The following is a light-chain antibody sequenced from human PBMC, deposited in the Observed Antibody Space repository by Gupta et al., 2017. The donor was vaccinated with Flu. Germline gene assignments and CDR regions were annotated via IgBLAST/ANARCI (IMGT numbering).Light chain of an antibody. Sequence: ITSSCTGTSSDVGTYNQVSRYQQHPGKAPKLMMFEVSNRPSGVSNRFSGSKSGNTAPLTISGLQAEDEADDDGSSYTNTNTLVVFGGGTKLTVL. CDR2: EVS. J-gene: IGLJ2*01. CDR3: SSYTNTNTLVV. V-gene: IGLV2-14*01. CDR1: SSDVGTYNQ.